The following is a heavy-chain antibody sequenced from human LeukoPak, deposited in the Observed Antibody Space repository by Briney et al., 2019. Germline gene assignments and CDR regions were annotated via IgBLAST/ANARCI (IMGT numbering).Heavy chain of an antibody. J-gene: IGHJ6*02. CDR1: GFTFSSYR. Sequence: PGGSLRLSCAASGFTFSSYRMSWVRQAPGKGLEWVANIKQDGSAKYYVDSVKGRFTISRDNAKNSLCLQMNSLRAEDTAVYYCARVVYSSSWPTYYYYGMDVWGQGTTVTVSS. CDR3: ARVVYSSSWPTYYYYGMDV. CDR2: IKQDGSAK. D-gene: IGHD6-13*01. V-gene: IGHV3-7*03.